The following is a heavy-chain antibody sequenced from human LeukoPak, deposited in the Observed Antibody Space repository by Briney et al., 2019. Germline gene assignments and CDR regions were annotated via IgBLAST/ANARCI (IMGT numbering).Heavy chain of an antibody. V-gene: IGHV3-21*01. J-gene: IGHJ4*02. CDR1: GFTFSSYS. Sequence: GGSLRLSCAASGFTFSSYSMNWVRQAPGKGLEWVSSISSSSDYIDYADSVKGRFTISRDNAKNSLYLHMNSLRAEDTAVYYCARDLTGAGYWGQGTLVTVSS. CDR3: ARDLTGAGY. D-gene: IGHD3-9*01. CDR2: ISSSSDYI.